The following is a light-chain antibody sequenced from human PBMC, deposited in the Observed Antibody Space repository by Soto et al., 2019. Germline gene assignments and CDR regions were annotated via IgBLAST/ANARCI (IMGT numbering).Light chain of an antibody. Sequence: DIQMTQSPSSLSSSVEDRVTITCRASQSITSYLNWYQQKPGKAPKLLIYAASSLQSGVPSKFSGSGSGTSFSLPISRLQPEDFGTYYCQRSYSTPHTFGRGTKLDIK. CDR3: QRSYSTPHT. J-gene: IGKJ2*01. V-gene: IGKV1-39*01. CDR2: AAS. CDR1: QSITSY.